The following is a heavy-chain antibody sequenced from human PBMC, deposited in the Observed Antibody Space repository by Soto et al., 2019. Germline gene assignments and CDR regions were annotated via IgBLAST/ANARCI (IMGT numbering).Heavy chain of an antibody. V-gene: IGHV1-69*06. Sequence: GASVKVSCKASGGTFSSYAISWVRQAPGQGLEWMGGIIPIFGTANYAQKFQGRVTITADKSTSTAYMELSSLRSEDTAVYYCASVDTAALYNWFDPWGQGTLVTVSS. CDR1: GGTFSSYA. J-gene: IGHJ5*02. D-gene: IGHD5-18*01. CDR2: IIPIFGTA. CDR3: ASVDTAALYNWFDP.